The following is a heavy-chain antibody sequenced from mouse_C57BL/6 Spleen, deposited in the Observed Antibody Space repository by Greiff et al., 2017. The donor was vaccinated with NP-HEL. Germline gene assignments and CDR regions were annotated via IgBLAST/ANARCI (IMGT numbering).Heavy chain of an antibody. CDR3: ARRYDYPAWFAY. J-gene: IGHJ3*01. V-gene: IGHV1-61*01. CDR1: GYTFTSYW. D-gene: IGHD2-4*01. CDR2: IYPSDSET. Sequence: VQLQQPGAELVRPGSSVKLSCKASGYTFTSYWMDWVKQRPGQGLEWIGNIYPSDSETHYNQKFKVKATLTVDTSSSTAYMQLSSLTSEDSAVDYCARRYDYPAWFAYWGQGTLVTVSA.